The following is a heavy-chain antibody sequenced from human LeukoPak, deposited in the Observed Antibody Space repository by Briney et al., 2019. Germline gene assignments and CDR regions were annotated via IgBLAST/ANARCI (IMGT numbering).Heavy chain of an antibody. CDR3: ARLIPYYDILTGYSNQYYFDY. CDR1: GYTFTGYF. J-gene: IGHJ4*02. V-gene: IGHV1-2*02. CDR2: LNPNRGGT. D-gene: IGHD3-9*01. Sequence: GASVKVSCKASGYTFTGYFIHWVRQASGQGLEWMGWLNPNRGGTKYAQKFQGRVTMTRDTSISTAYMELSRLRSDDTAVYYCARLIPYYDILTGYSNQYYFDYWGQGTLVTVSS.